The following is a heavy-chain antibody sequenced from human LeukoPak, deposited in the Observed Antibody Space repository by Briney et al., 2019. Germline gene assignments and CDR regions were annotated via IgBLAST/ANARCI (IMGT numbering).Heavy chain of an antibody. CDR3: ARAAVNGFGDPQNPYYYYYMDV. J-gene: IGHJ6*03. CDR2: IYYSGST. D-gene: IGHD3-10*01. V-gene: IGHV4-30-4*08. CDR1: GGSISSGDYY. Sequence: PSETLSLTCTVSGGSISSGDYYWSWIRQPPGKGLEWIGYIYYSGSTYYNPSLKSRVTISVDTSKNQFSLKLSSVTAADTAVYYCARAAVNGFGDPQNPYYYYYMDVWGKGTTVTVSS.